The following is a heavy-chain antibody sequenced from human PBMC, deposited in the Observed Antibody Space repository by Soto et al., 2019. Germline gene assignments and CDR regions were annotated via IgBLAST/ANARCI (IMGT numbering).Heavy chain of an antibody. CDR3: TKVSYTNMPIVRFNY. D-gene: IGHD3-16*01. CDR1: GFTFSSYS. CDR2: IKSKADGGTT. V-gene: IGHV3-15*07. Sequence: GGSLRLSCAASGFTFSSYSMNWVRQAPGKGLEWVGRIKSKADGGTTDFAAPVKGRFAISRDDSKNMMYMEMSSLRTEDTAVYYCTKVSYTNMPIVRFNYWGQEPRVTVS. J-gene: IGHJ4*02.